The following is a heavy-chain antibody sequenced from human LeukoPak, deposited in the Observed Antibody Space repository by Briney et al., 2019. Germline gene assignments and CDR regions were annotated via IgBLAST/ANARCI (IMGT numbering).Heavy chain of an antibody. D-gene: IGHD6-13*01. CDR2: ISYDGSNK. CDR1: GFTFSSYA. J-gene: IGHJ4*02. CDR3: AKSSSWRHAYLDY. V-gene: IGHV3-30*04. Sequence: GGSLRLSCAASGFTFSSYAMHWVRQAPGKGLEWVAVISYDGSNKYYADSVKGRFTISRDNSKNTLYLQMNSLRAEDTAVYYCAKSSSWRHAYLDYWGQGTLVTVSS.